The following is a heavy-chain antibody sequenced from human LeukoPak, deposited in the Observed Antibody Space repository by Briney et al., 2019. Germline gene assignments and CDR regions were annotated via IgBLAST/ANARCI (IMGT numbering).Heavy chain of an antibody. J-gene: IGHJ6*03. Sequence: SETLSLTCAVYGGSFSGYYWSWIRQPPGKGLEWIGEINHSGGTNYNPSLKSRVTISVDTSKNQFSLKLSSVTAADTAVYYCAGGGAFDCSSTSCYRGHYYMDVWGKGTTVTVSS. V-gene: IGHV4-34*01. CDR3: AGGGAFDCSSTSCYRGHYYMDV. CDR2: INHSGGT. D-gene: IGHD2-2*02. CDR1: GGSFSGYY.